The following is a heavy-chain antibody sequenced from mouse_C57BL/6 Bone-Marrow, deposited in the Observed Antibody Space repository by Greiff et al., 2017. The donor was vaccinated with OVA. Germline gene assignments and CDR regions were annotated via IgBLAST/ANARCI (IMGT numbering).Heavy chain of an antibody. CDR3: ARTGGAYYFDY. CDR1: GYSITSGYD. Sequence: EVQLVESGPGMVKPSQSLSLTCTVTGYSITSGYDWHWIRHFPGNKLEWMGYISYSGSTNYNPSLKSRISITHDTSKNHFFLKLNSVTTEDTATYYCARTGGAYYFDYWGQGTTLTVSS. V-gene: IGHV3-1*01. J-gene: IGHJ2*01. CDR2: ISYSGST. D-gene: IGHD1-1*02.